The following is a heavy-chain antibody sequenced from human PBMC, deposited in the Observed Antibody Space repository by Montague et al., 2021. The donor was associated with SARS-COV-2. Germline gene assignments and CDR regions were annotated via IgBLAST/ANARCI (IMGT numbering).Heavy chain of an antibody. CDR3: ASPTYYYDSSGSDAFDI. V-gene: IGHV4-39*01. Sequence: LSLTCTVSGGSISSSSYYWGWIRQPPGKGLEWIGSIYYSGSTYYNPSLKSRVTISVDTSKNQFSLKLSSVTAADTAVYYCASPTYYYDSSGSDAFDIWGQGTMVTVSS. D-gene: IGHD3-22*01. CDR1: GGSISSSSYY. J-gene: IGHJ3*02. CDR2: IYYSGST.